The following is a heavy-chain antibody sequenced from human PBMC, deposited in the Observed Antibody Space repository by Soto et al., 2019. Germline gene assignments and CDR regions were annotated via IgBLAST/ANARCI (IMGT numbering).Heavy chain of an antibody. D-gene: IGHD4-17*01. J-gene: IGHJ3*02. V-gene: IGHV1-3*01. Sequence: ASVKVSCKASGYTFTSYAMHWVRQAPGQRLEWMGWINAGNGNTKYSQKFQGRVTMTEDTSTDTAYMELSSLRSEDTAVYYCATTVPKYGGAFDIWGQGTMVTVSS. CDR2: INAGNGNT. CDR3: ATTVPKYGGAFDI. CDR1: GYTFTSYA.